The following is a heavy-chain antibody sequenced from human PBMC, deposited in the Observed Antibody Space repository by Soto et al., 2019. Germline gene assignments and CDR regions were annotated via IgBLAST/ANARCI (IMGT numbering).Heavy chain of an antibody. Sequence: QVQLVESGGGVVQPGRSLRLSCAASGFTFSSYAMHWVRQAPGKGLEWVAVISYDGSNKYYADSVKGRFTISRDNSKNTLYLQMNSLRAEDTAVYYCARDVLEWLLYHYYYYGMDVWGQGTTVTVSS. CDR3: ARDVLEWLLYHYYYYGMDV. J-gene: IGHJ6*02. D-gene: IGHD3-3*01. CDR2: ISYDGSNK. V-gene: IGHV3-30-3*01. CDR1: GFTFSSYA.